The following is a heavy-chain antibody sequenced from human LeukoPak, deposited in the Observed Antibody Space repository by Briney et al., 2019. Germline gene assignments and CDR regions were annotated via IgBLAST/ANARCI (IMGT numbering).Heavy chain of an antibody. CDR2: TIPIFGTA. CDR1: GGTFSSYA. Sequence: GASVKVSCKASGGTFSSYAISWVRQAPGQGLEWVGGTIPIFGTANYAQKFQGRVTITADESTSTAYMELSSLRSEDTAVYYCTKKLWWDCSGTNCPKADLFDPWGQGTLVTVSS. CDR3: TKKLWWDCSGTNCPKADLFDP. V-gene: IGHV1-69*13. J-gene: IGHJ5*02. D-gene: IGHD2-2*01.